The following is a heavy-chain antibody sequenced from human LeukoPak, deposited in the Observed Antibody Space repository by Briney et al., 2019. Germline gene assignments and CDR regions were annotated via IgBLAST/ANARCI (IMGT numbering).Heavy chain of an antibody. CDR1: GFTFSSYS. D-gene: IGHD3-22*01. Sequence: GGSLRLSCAASGFTFSSYSMNWVRQSPGKGLEWVSSISSGSSYMYYADSVKGRFTISRDNAKNSLYLQMNSLRAEDTAVYYCARVTYYFDSSAYYYDSWGQGTLVTVSS. CDR3: ARVTYYFDSSAYYYDS. J-gene: IGHJ4*02. V-gene: IGHV3-21*01. CDR2: ISSGSSYM.